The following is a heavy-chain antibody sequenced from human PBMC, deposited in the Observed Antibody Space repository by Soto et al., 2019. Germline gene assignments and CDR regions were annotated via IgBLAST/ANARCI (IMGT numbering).Heavy chain of an antibody. CDR2: ISGSGGST. D-gene: IGHD5-18*01. Sequence: PVGSLRLSCAASGFTFSNYWMHWVRQAPGKGLEWVSAISGSGGSTYYADSVKGRFTISRDNSKNTLYLQMNSLRAEDTAVYYCAKDGGDHHTAMVLYFDYWGQGTLVTVSS. CDR3: AKDGGDHHTAMVLYFDY. CDR1: GFTFSNYW. V-gene: IGHV3-23*01. J-gene: IGHJ4*02.